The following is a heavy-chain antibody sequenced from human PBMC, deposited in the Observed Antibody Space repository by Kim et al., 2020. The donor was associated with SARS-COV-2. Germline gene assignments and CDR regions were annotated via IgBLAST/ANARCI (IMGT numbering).Heavy chain of an antibody. CDR3: TRHLSGSSWFDY. CDR2: IDSSGST. D-gene: IGHD6-13*01. CDR1: GGAISSSTYS. V-gene: IGHV4-39*01. Sequence: SETLSLTCTISGGAISSSTYSWNWFRQPPGDELEWIGGIDSSGSTNYNPSLKSRVTLSVEKSKNQFSLKLSSVTAADTAVFYCTRHLSGSSWFDYCGQGT. J-gene: IGHJ4*02.